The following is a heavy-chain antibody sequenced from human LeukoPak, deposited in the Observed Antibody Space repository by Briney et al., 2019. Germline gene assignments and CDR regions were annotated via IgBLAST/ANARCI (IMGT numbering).Heavy chain of an antibody. Sequence: SETLSLTCTVSGGSISSGGYYWSWIRQHPGKGLEWIGYIYYSGSTYSNPSLQSRVTISVDTSKNQFSLKLSSVTAADTAVYYCARPSYYYDSSAYSAPHEPIDYWGQGTLVTVSS. J-gene: IGHJ4*02. D-gene: IGHD3-22*01. CDR1: GGSISSGGYY. CDR3: ARPSYYYDSSAYSAPHEPIDY. V-gene: IGHV4-30-4*08. CDR2: IYYSGST.